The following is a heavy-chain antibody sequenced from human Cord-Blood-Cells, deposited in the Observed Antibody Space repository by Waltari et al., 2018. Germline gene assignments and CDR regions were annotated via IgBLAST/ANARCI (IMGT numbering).Heavy chain of an antibody. CDR3: ARGRGIVATITPFDI. J-gene: IGHJ3*02. V-gene: IGHV4-34*01. CDR1: GGSFSGYY. Sequence: QVQLQQWGAGLLKPSETLSLTCAVYGGSFSGYYWSWIRQPPGKGLEWIGEINQSGSTNYIPSLKSRVTISVDTSKNQFSLKLSSVTAADTAVYYCARGRGIVATITPFDIWGQGTMVTVSS. CDR2: INQSGST. D-gene: IGHD5-12*01.